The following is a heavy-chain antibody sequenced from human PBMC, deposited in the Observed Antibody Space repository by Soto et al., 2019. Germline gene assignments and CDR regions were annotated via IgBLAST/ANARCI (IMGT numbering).Heavy chain of an antibody. CDR3: ARDVGMASRPYLDY. Sequence: ASVKVSCKASGYTFTTYYMYWVRQAPGQGLEWMGIINPSGGSTSFAQKFQGRVTMTRDTSTSTVYMELISLTSEDTAVYYCARDVGMASRPYLDYWGQGTLVTVSA. J-gene: IGHJ4*02. D-gene: IGHD6-6*01. V-gene: IGHV1-46*01. CDR1: GYTFTTYY. CDR2: INPSGGST.